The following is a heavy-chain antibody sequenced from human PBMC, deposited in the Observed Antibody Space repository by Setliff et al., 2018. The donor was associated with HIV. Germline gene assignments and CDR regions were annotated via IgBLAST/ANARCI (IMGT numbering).Heavy chain of an antibody. V-gene: IGHV4-30-2*01. J-gene: IGHJ5*02. CDR2: IYHVGGT. D-gene: IGHD2-15*01. CDR3: AKGPVSGVDL. CDR1: GGSISTYS. Sequence: SETLSLTCIVSGGSISTYSWSWIRQPPGRGLEWVGYIYHVGGTYYNPSLRSRVTISVDRSKNLFSLKLTSVTAADTAVYYCAKGPVSGVDLWGQGTLVTVSS.